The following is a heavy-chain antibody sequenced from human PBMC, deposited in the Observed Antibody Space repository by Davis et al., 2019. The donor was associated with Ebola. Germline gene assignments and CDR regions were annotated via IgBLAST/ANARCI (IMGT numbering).Heavy chain of an antibody. V-gene: IGHV4-31*03. Sequence: PSETLSLTCTVSGGSISSGAYYWSWIRQHPGKGLEWIGYIYYTGSTYYNPSLKSRVTISVDTSKNQFSLKLTSVTAADTAVYYCARAVVQGVPFDYWGQGTLVTVSS. CDR3: ARAVVQGVPFDY. CDR1: GGSISSGAYY. J-gene: IGHJ4*02. D-gene: IGHD3-10*01. CDR2: IYYTGST.